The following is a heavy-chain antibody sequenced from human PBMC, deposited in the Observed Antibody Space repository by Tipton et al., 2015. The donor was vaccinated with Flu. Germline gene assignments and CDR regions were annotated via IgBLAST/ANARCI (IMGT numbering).Heavy chain of an antibody. J-gene: IGHJ6*02. CDR2: IYYSGST. V-gene: IGHV4-39*07. CDR1: GGSISSSSYY. D-gene: IGHD3-10*01. CDR3: ARRPGQPPPSDYYYGMDV. Sequence: TLSLTCTVSGGSISSSSYYWGWIRQPPGKGLNWIGSIYYSGSTYYNPSLKIRVTISVYTSKNQFSLKLSSVTAAYTAVYYCARRPGQPPPSDYYYGMDVWCQGTTVTVSS.